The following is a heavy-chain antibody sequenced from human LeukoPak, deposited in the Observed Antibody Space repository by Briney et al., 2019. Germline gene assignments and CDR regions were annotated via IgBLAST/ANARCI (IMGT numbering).Heavy chain of an antibody. J-gene: IGHJ4*02. Sequence: KPSETLSLTCTVSGGSISSYYWSWIRQPPGKGLEWIGSIYYSGSTYYNPSLKSRVTISVGTSKNQFSLKLSSVTAADTAVYYCARDGTDGAPLDYWGQGTLVTVSS. CDR2: IYYSGST. CDR3: ARDGTDGAPLDY. V-gene: IGHV4-39*07. D-gene: IGHD5-24*01. CDR1: GGSISSYY.